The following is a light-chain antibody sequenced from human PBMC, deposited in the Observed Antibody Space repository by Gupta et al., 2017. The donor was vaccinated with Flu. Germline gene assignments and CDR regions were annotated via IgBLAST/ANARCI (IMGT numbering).Light chain of an antibody. J-gene: IGKJ4*01. CDR3: QQRYNWPPLT. CDR2: DAS. V-gene: IGKV3-11*01. Sequence: IVLTQSPATLPLSPGEGATLSCRASQSISNYLAWYQQKPGQPPRLLIYDASSRATDIPARFSGSGSGTDFTLTISSLEPEDFAVYYCQQRYNWPPLTFGGGTKVEI. CDR1: QSISNY.